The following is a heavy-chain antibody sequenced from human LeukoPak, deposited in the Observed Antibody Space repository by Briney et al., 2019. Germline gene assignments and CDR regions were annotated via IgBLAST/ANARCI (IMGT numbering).Heavy chain of an antibody. CDR2: ISYSGGST. V-gene: IGHV3-23*01. D-gene: IGHD3-10*01. J-gene: IGHJ5*02. CDR3: ARDRGVVADGTVGWFDL. CDR1: GFTFNNYA. Sequence: GGSLRLSCAASGFTFNNYAMSWVRQAPGKGLEWVSAISYSGGSTYYADSVKGRFTISRDNSKNTLYLQMNSLRAEDTAVYYCARDRGVVADGTVGWFDLWGQGTLVTVSS.